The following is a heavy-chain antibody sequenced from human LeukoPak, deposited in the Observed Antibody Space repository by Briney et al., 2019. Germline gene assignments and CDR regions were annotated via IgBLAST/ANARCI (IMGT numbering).Heavy chain of an antibody. Sequence: SETLSLTCTVSGGSISSYYWSWIRQPPGKGLEWIGYIYYSGSSNYNPSLKCRVTISVDTSKNQFSLKLSSVTAADTAVYYCARQDSSGYYGVDYWGQGTLVTVSS. CDR1: GGSISSYY. CDR2: IYYSGSS. J-gene: IGHJ4*02. V-gene: IGHV4-59*08. D-gene: IGHD3-22*01. CDR3: ARQDSSGYYGVDY.